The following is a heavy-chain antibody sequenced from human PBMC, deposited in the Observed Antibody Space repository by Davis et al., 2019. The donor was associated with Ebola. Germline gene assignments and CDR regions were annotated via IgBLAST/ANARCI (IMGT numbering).Heavy chain of an antibody. Sequence: PGGSLRLSCAASGFTFDDYAMHWVRQAPGKGLEWVSGISWNSGSIGYADSVKGRFTISRDNSKNTLYLQMNSLRAEDTAVYYCANDYEYYYYGMDVWGQGTTVTVSS. CDR2: ISWNSGSI. J-gene: IGHJ6*02. CDR3: ANDYEYYYYGMDV. V-gene: IGHV3-9*01. D-gene: IGHD3-16*01. CDR1: GFTFDDYA.